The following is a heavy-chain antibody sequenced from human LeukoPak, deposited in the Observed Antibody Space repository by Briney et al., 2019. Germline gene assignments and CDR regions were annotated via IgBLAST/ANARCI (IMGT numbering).Heavy chain of an antibody. Sequence: PGGSLRLSCPASGFTFSSYVMSWVRQAPGKGLEWVSSISGSGATRYYADSVKGRFTISRDNSKKTLYLQMNSLRAEDTAVYYCARVRRGVVLAGYFDYWGQGTLVTVSS. CDR1: GFTFSSYV. V-gene: IGHV3-23*01. CDR3: ARVRRGVVLAGYFDY. D-gene: IGHD6-19*01. J-gene: IGHJ4*02. CDR2: ISGSGATR.